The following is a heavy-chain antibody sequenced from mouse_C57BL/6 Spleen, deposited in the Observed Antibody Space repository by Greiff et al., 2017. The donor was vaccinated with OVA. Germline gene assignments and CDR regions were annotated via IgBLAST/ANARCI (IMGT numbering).Heavy chain of an antibody. V-gene: IGHV3-8*01. D-gene: IGHD2-10*01. Sequence: EVKLMESGPGLAKPSQTLSLTCSVTGYSITSDYWNWIWKFPGNKLEYMGYISYSGSTYYNPSLKSRISITRDTSKNQYYLQLNSVTTEDTATYYCARSGLLRYFDVWGTGTTVTVSS. CDR1: GYSITSDY. CDR2: ISYSGST. J-gene: IGHJ1*03. CDR3: ARSGLLRYFDV.